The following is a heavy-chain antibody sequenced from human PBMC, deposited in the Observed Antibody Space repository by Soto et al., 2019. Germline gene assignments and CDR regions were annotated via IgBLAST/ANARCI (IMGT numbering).Heavy chain of an antibody. V-gene: IGHV1-69*12. J-gene: IGHJ6*02. CDR1: GGTFSNYG. CDR3: ARXXXXXXXXXXXXXXV. CDR2: IVPIFGA. Sequence: QVQLVQSGAEVKKPGSSVKVSCKSSGGTFSNYGFSWVRQAPGQGLECMGVIVPIFGAEHPQKFQGRVTITADESTNTVFMELRGLRSEDTAVYYCARXXXXXXXXXXXXXXVXGQGTTVTVSS.